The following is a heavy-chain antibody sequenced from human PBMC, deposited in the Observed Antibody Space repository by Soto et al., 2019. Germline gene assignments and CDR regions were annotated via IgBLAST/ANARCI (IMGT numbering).Heavy chain of an antibody. CDR1: GGTFSSFV. J-gene: IGHJ4*02. D-gene: IGHD3-9*01. CDR2: IIPSIGII. CDR3: GGGAAINFHSAISDAPGY. V-gene: IGHV1-69*02. Sequence: QVQLVQSGAEVKKPGSSVKVSCKASGGTFSSFVISWVRQAPGQGLEWMGRIIPSIGIINYAQKFQGRVTITADTSTSPPYMELSTLSSAATPLFSWGGGAAINFHSAISDAPGYGAQGPLVPFPS.